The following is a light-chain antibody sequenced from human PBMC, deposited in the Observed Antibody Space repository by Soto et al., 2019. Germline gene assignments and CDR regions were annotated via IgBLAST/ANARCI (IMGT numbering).Light chain of an antibody. CDR3: SSYAGSNNLGV. CDR1: SSDVGGYNY. J-gene: IGLJ3*02. CDR2: EAS. V-gene: IGLV2-8*01. Sequence: QSALTQPPSASGSPGQAVTISCTGTSSDVGGYNYVSWYQQHPGKAPKLMIYEASKRPSGVPDRFSGSKSGNTASLTVSGLHAEDEADYYCSSYAGSNNLGVFGGGTKLTVL.